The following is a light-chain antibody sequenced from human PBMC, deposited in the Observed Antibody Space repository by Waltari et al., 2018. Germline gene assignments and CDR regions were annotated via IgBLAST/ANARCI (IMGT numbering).Light chain of an antibody. CDR3: QQYNTNPWT. V-gene: IGKV1-5*03. Sequence: DIHMTQSPSALSASVGDRVTITCRASQSISSWLAWYQQKPGKAPKLLIYKASSLESGVPSRFSGSGSGTEFTLTVSSLQPDDFATYYCQQYNTNPWTFGQGTKVEIK. J-gene: IGKJ1*01. CDR1: QSISSW. CDR2: KAS.